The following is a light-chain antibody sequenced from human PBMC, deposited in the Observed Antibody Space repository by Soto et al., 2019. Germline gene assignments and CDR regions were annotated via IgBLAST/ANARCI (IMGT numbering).Light chain of an antibody. V-gene: IGLV2-14*01. CDR2: EVS. CDR3: SSYSSSSTRV. Sequence: QSVLTQPASVSGSPGQSITISCTGTSSDVGGYNYVSWYQHHPGKAPKLMIYEVSNRPSWVSNRFSGSKSGNTASLTISGLQAEAEADYYCSSYSSSSTRVFGGGTKLTVL. J-gene: IGLJ3*02. CDR1: SSDVGGYNY.